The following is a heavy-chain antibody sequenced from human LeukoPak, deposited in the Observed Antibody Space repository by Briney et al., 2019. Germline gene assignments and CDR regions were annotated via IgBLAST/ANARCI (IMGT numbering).Heavy chain of an antibody. J-gene: IGHJ5*02. CDR2: IYHSGST. CDR3: AGAYGDYWFDP. D-gene: IGHD4-17*01. V-gene: IGHV4-30-2*01. CDR1: GGSISSGGYY. Sequence: PSETLSLTCTVSGGSISSGGYYWSWIRQPPGKGLEWIGYIYHSGSTYYNPSLKSRVTISVDRSKNQFSLKLSSVTAADTAVYYCAGAYGDYWFDPWGQGTLVTVSS.